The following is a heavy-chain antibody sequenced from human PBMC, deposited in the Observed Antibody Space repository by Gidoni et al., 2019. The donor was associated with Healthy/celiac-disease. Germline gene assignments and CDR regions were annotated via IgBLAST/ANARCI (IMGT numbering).Heavy chain of an antibody. CDR1: GFTFDDYA. V-gene: IGHV3-9*01. CDR3: AKRGMAGPLDY. D-gene: IGHD2-8*01. CDR2: SSWNSGSI. Sequence: EVQLVESGGGLVQPGRSLRLSCAASGFTFDDYAMHWGRQAPGKGLEWVSGSSWNSGSIGYADSVKGRFTISRDNAKNSLYLQMNSLRAEDTALYYCAKRGMAGPLDYWGQGTLVTVSS. J-gene: IGHJ4*02.